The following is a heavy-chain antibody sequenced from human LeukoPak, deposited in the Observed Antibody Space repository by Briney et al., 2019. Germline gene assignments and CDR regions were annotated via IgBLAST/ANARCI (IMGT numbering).Heavy chain of an antibody. V-gene: IGHV4-61*02. CDR1: GGSISSGGYY. Sequence: PSQTLSLTCTVSGGSISSGGYYWSWIRQPPGKGLEWIGRIYTSGSTNYNPSLKSRVTISLDTSKNQFSLKLSSVTAADTAVYYCARERWGDQDYWGQGTLVTVSS. CDR3: ARERWGDQDY. D-gene: IGHD3-16*01. J-gene: IGHJ4*02. CDR2: IYTSGST.